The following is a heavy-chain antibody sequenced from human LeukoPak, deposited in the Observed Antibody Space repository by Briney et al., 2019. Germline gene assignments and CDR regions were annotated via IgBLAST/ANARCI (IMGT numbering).Heavy chain of an antibody. D-gene: IGHD2-2*01. CDR3: ARSRKFQLLLYFDY. Sequence: PGGGLSQSCVGTVFIDSGKLLSGVGPAPGRGGEGVSVIYSGGSTYYADSVKGRVPISRDNSKNTLYLQMNSLRAEDTAAYYCARSRKFQLLLYFDYWGQGTLVTVSS. J-gene: IGHJ4*02. V-gene: IGHV3-66*02. CDR2: IYSGGST. CDR1: VFIDSGKL.